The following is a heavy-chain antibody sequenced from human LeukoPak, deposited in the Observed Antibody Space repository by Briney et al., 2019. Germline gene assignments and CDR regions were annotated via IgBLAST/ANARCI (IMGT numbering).Heavy chain of an antibody. D-gene: IGHD2-8*01. CDR2: ISSSGSIR. J-gene: IGHJ4*02. CDR1: GFTFSSYE. V-gene: IGHV3-48*03. Sequence: PGGSLRLSCVASGFTFSSYEMNWVRQAPGKGLEWVSYISSSGSIRYYADSVKGRFTIARDNANNSLYAEMNSLRAEDTAVYYCARGNGGPLDYWGQETLVTVSS. CDR3: ARGNGGPLDY.